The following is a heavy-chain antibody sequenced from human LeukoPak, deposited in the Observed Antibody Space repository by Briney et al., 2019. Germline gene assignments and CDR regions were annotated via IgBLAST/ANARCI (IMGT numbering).Heavy chain of an antibody. CDR1: GGSISSYY. Sequence: SETLSLTCTGSGGSISSYYWSWIRQPPGKGLEWIGYIYYSGSTNYNPSLKSRVTISVDTSKNQFSLKLSSVTAADTAVYYCARPRWDDYGDLYFDYWGQGTLVTVSS. CDR2: IYYSGST. D-gene: IGHD4-17*01. V-gene: IGHV4-59*08. J-gene: IGHJ4*02. CDR3: ARPRWDDYGDLYFDY.